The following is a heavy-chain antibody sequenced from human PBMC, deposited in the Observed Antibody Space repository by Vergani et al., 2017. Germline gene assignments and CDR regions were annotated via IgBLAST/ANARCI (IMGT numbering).Heavy chain of an antibody. J-gene: IGHJ4*02. Sequence: QVHLQESGPGLVKPSQTLSLTCTVSGASISGGGYYWSWIRQPAGKGLEWIGRIYSRGTEYNPSLKSRVAVSINTSKSQFSLKLTSVTAADAAMYYCVGELGASLGAYFDYWGEGALVAVSS. CDR3: VGELGASLGAYFDY. D-gene: IGHD1-26*01. CDR2: IYSRGT. V-gene: IGHV4-61*02. CDR1: GASISGGGYY.